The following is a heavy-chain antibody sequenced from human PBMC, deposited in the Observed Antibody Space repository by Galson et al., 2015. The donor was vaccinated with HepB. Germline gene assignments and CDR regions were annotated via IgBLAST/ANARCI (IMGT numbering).Heavy chain of an antibody. Sequence: SVKVSCKASGYTFTSYAMHWVRQAPGQRLEWMGWINAGNGNTKYSQKFQGRVTITRDTSASTTYMELSSLRSEDTAVYYCARGVGYCGGDCYSRYFDLWGRGTLVTVSS. CDR3: ARGVGYCGGDCYSRYFDL. CDR1: GYTFTSYA. CDR2: INAGNGNT. V-gene: IGHV1-3*01. D-gene: IGHD2-21*02. J-gene: IGHJ2*01.